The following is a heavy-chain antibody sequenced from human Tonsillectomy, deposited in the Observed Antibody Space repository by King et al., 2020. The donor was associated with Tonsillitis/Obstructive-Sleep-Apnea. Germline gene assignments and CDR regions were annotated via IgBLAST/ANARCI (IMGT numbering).Heavy chain of an antibody. V-gene: IGHV3-33*01. CDR1: GFTFSSYG. CDR3: ARDLNWNYALDY. Sequence: VQLVQSGGGVVQPGRSLRLSCAASGFTFSSYGMHWVRQAPGKGLEWVAVIWYDGSNKYYADSVKGRFTISRDNSKNTLDLQMNSLRAEDTAVYYCARDLNWNYALDYWGQGTLVTVSS. D-gene: IGHD1-7*01. CDR2: IWYDGSNK. J-gene: IGHJ4*02.